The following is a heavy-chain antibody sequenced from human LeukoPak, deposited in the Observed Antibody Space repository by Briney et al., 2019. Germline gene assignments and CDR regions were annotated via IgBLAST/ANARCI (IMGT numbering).Heavy chain of an antibody. Sequence: GGSLRLSCAASGFTFDDYAMSWVRQALGKGLEWVSAISGGGGSTYYADSVKGRFTISRDNYKNTLYLQMNSLRAEDTAVYYCAKDHIGFGYSSSWYGGDYWGQGTLVTVSS. CDR3: AKDHIGFGYSSSWYGGDY. CDR2: ISGGGGST. V-gene: IGHV3-23*01. D-gene: IGHD6-13*01. J-gene: IGHJ4*02. CDR1: GFTFDDYA.